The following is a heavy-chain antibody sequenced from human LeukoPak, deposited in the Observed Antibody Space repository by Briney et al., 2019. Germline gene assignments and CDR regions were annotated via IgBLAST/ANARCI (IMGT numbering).Heavy chain of an antibody. D-gene: IGHD6-13*01. Sequence: PGGSLRLSCAASGFTFRNYWMHWVRQAPGKGLVWVSRINSDGSSTTYVDSVKGRFTISRDNAKNTLYLQMNSLRADDTAVYYCAKERSSLFDYWGQGILVTVSS. CDR3: AKERSSLFDY. CDR1: GFTFRNYW. J-gene: IGHJ4*02. CDR2: INSDGSST. V-gene: IGHV3-74*01.